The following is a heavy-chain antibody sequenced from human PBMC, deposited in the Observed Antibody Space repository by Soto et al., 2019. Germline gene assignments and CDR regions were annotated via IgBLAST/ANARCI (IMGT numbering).Heavy chain of an antibody. V-gene: IGHV3-48*01. CDR3: ARLPLSSGWYYYMDV. CDR1: GITFSSYS. J-gene: IGHJ6*03. CDR2: ITSSTI. Sequence: EVQLVESGGGLVQPGGSLRLSCVASGITFSSYSMNWVRQAPGKGLEWVSYITSSTIYYADSVKGRFTISRDNAKKSLYLQLNSLRVEDTAVYYCARLPLSSGWYYYMDVWGNGTTVTVSS. D-gene: IGHD6-19*01.